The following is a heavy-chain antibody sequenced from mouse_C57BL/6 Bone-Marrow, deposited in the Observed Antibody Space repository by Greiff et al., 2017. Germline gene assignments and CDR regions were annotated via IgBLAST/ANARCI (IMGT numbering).Heavy chain of an antibody. CDR2: ISSGGSYT. CDR1: GFTFSSYG. Sequence: EVQGVESGGDLVKPGGSLKLSCAASGFTFSSYGMSWVRQTPDKRLEWVATISSGGSYTSYPDSVKGRFTISRDNAKNTLYLQMSSLKSEDTAMYYWASSSMGVCDYWGQGTTLTVSS. D-gene: IGHD1-1*02. CDR3: ASSSMGVCDY. V-gene: IGHV5-6*01. J-gene: IGHJ2*01.